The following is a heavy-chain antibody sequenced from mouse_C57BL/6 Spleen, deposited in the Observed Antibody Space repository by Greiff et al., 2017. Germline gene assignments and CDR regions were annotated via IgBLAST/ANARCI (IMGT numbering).Heavy chain of an antibody. D-gene: IGHD2-4*01. J-gene: IGHJ1*03. Sequence: QVQLQQSGAELAKPGASVKLSCKASGYTFTSYWMHWVKQRPGQGLEWIGYINPSSGYTKYNQKFKDKATLTADKSSSTAYMQLSSLTYEDSAVYYCARVFDCYYGYFDVWGTGTTVTVAA. CDR2: INPSSGYT. CDR3: ARVFDCYYGYFDV. CDR1: GYTFTSYW. V-gene: IGHV1-7*01.